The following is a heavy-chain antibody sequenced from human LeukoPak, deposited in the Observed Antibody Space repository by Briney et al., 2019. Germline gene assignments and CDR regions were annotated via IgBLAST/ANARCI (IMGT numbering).Heavy chain of an antibody. J-gene: IGHJ5*01. V-gene: IGHV1-2*02. CDR1: GGTFSSYA. CDR3: ARGNNWYDY. Sequence: ASVKVSCKASGGTFSSYAISWVRQAPGQGLEWMGWINPNSGGTNYAQKFQGRVTMTRDTSISTAYMELSRLRSDDTAVYYCARGNNWYDYWGQGTLVTVSS. CDR2: INPNSGGT.